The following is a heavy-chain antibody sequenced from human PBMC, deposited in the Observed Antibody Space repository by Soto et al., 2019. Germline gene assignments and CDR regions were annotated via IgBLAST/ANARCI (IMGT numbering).Heavy chain of an antibody. Sequence: ASVKFSCKASGYTFTSYGISWVRQAPGQGLEGMGWVSADNGNTNYAQKLQGRGTMTTDTSTSTAYMELRSLRSDDTAVYYCARDWDYYDSSGYSSWGQGTLVPVSS. V-gene: IGHV1-18*04. CDR2: VSADNGNT. CDR1: GYTFTSYG. D-gene: IGHD3-22*01. J-gene: IGHJ5*02. CDR3: ARDWDYYDSSGYSS.